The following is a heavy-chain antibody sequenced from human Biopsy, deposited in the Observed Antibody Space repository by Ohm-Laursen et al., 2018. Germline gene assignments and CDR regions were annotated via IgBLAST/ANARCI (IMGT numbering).Heavy chain of an antibody. CDR1: GYTFTSYY. D-gene: IGHD3-22*01. CDR3: ARGPRGLVVITTTALYSDY. Sequence: ASVKVSCNASGYTFTSYYLHWVRQAPGQGLEWMGRINPNNDNTAYAQKFQGRITMTKDTSTSTVYMDLSSLTFDDSAVYYCARGPRGLVVITTTALYSDYWGQGNLVTVSS. CDR2: INPNNDNT. J-gene: IGHJ4*02. V-gene: IGHV1-46*01.